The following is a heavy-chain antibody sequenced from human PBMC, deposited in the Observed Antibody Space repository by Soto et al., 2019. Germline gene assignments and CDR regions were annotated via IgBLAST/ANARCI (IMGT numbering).Heavy chain of an antibody. V-gene: IGHV5-51*01. J-gene: IGHJ6*02. D-gene: IGHD6-13*01. CDR2: IYPGDSDT. CDR1: GYSFTSYW. Sequence: GESLKISCNGSGYSFTSYWIGWVRQMPGKGLEWMGIIYPGDSDTRYSPSFQGQVTISADKSISTAYLQWSSLKASDTAMYYCARGAAAAGTSYYYGMDVWGQGTTVTVYS. CDR3: ARGAAAAGTSYYYGMDV.